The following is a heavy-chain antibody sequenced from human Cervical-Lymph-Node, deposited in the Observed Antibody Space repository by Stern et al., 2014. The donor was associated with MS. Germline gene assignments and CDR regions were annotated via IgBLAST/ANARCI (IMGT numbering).Heavy chain of an antibody. J-gene: IGHJ4*02. V-gene: IGHV3-30*03. CDR1: GFTFSSYG. Sequence: VQLVESGGAVVQPGRSLRLSCAASGFTFSSYGMHWVRQAPGKGLEWVTVISYAGNPKYYAASVKGRFTISRDKSKNTMHLQMNSVTSDDRARYYCARDYEDTSMLFDHWGQGTLVTVSS. CDR2: ISYAGNPK. CDR3: ARDYEDTSMLFDH. D-gene: IGHD2-8*01.